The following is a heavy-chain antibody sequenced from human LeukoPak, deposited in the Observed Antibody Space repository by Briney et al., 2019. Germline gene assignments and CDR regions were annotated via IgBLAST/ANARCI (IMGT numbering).Heavy chain of an antibody. CDR2: IYGSSTSI. Sequence: GGSLRLSCAASGFTFSTYSMNWVRQAPGKGLEWVSSIYGSSTSIYYAGSVKGRFTISRDNAKNSLYLQMNSLRAEDTAVYYCAREEGKQQMEAFDYWGQGTLVTVSS. CDR3: AREEGKQQMEAFDY. CDR1: GFTFSTYS. D-gene: IGHD6-13*01. V-gene: IGHV3-21*06. J-gene: IGHJ4*02.